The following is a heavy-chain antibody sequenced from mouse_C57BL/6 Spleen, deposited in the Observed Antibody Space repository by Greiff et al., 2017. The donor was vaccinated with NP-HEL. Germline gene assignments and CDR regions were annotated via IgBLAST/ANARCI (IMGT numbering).Heavy chain of an antibody. J-gene: IGHJ4*01. Sequence: DVQLVESGEGLVKPGGSLKLSCAASGFTFSSYAMSWVRQTPEKRLEWVAYISSGGDYIYYADTVKGRFTISRDNARNTLYLQMSSLKSEDTAMYYCTRVTTGYYYAMDYWGQGTSVTVSS. CDR1: GFTFSSYA. CDR2: ISSGGDYI. D-gene: IGHD1-1*01. CDR3: TRVTTGYYYAMDY. V-gene: IGHV5-9-1*02.